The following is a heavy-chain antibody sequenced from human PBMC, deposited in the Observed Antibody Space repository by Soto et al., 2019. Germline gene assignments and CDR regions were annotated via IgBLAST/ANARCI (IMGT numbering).Heavy chain of an antibody. D-gene: IGHD4-17*01. CDR2: INHSEST. CDR3: ARVRDTVTTFYYFDY. J-gene: IGHJ4*02. V-gene: IGHV4-34*01. Sequence: PSETLSLTCAVYGGSFSGYYWSWIRQPPGKGQERIGEINHSESTNYNPSLKSRVTISKDTSKNQYSLKLSSVTAAVSSLYYCARVRDTVTTFYYFDYWGQGTLVTVSS. CDR1: GGSFSGYY.